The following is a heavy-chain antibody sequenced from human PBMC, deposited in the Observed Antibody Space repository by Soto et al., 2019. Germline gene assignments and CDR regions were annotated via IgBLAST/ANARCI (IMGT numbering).Heavy chain of an antibody. V-gene: IGHV1-2*02. Sequence: ASVKVSCKASGYTFTGYYMHWVRQAPGQWLEWMGWINPNSGGTNYAQKFQGRVTMTRDTSISTAYMELSRLRSDDTAVYYCARVQWELLRYYFDYWGQGTLVNVSS. CDR1: GYTFTGYY. CDR3: ARVQWELLRYYFDY. D-gene: IGHD1-26*01. J-gene: IGHJ4*02. CDR2: INPNSGGT.